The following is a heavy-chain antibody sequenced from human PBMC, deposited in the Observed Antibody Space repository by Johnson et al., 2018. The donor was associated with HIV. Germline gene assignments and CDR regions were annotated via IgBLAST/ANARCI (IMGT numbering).Heavy chain of an antibody. CDR3: ARGGIRGYSYGPGAFDI. CDR1: GFTFSNAW. V-gene: IGHV3-66*01. CDR2: IYSGGST. J-gene: IGHJ3*02. D-gene: IGHD5-18*01. Sequence: VQLVESGGGVVQPGGSLRLSCAASGFTFSNAWMSWVRQAPGKGLEWVSVIYSGGSTYYADSVKGRFTISRDNSKNTLYLQMNSLRAEDTAVYYCARGGIRGYSYGPGAFDIWGQGTMVTVSS.